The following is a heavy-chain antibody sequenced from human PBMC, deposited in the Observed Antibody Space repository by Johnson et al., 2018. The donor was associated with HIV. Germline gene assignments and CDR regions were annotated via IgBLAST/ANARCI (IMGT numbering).Heavy chain of an antibody. CDR3: ARGPPRIVVGMGAFDI. V-gene: IGHV3-30*04. D-gene: IGHD3-22*01. Sequence: QVQVVESGGGVVQPGRSLRLSCAASGFTFSSYAMHWVRQAPGKGLEWVAVISYDGSNKYYADSVKGRFTISRDNSKNTLYLQMNSLRAEDTAVYYCARGPPRIVVGMGAFDIWGQGTMVTVSS. CDR2: ISYDGSNK. J-gene: IGHJ3*02. CDR1: GFTFSSYA.